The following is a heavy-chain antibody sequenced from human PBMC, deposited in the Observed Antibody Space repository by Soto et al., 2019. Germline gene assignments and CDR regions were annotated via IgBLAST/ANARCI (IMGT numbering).Heavy chain of an antibody. D-gene: IGHD3-10*01. CDR2: IWYDGSNK. CDR1: GFTFSSYG. V-gene: IGHV3-33*01. CDR3: ARDPIGVRGPYGMDV. J-gene: IGHJ6*02. Sequence: QVQLVESGGGVVQPGRSLRLSCAASGFTFSSYGMHWVRQAPGKGLEWVAVIWYDGSNKYYADSVKGRFTISRDNSKNTLYLQMNSLRAEDTAVYYCARDPIGVRGPYGMDVWGQGTTVTVSS.